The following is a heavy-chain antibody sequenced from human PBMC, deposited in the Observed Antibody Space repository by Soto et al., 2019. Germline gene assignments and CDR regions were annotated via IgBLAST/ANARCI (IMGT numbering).Heavy chain of an antibody. CDR3: GPHPGGGGY. V-gene: IGHV3-53*01. D-gene: IGHD3-16*01. CDR1: GFTVSNNY. J-gene: IGHJ4*02. Sequence: EVQLVESGGGLIQPGGSLRLSCAVSGFTVSNNYMSWVRQAPGKGLEGVSVIYSGGYTAYGDSVKGRFTISRDNSKNTIYLKMNGRGADDPAVYSWGPHPGGGGYWGQGTLVTVSS. CDR2: IYSGGYT.